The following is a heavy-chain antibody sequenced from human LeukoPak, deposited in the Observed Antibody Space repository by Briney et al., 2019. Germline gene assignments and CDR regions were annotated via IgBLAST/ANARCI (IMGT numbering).Heavy chain of an antibody. V-gene: IGHV3-30*02. CDR3: AKEWVLQGRDYFDY. J-gene: IGHJ4*02. CDR1: GFTFSSYG. D-gene: IGHD4-11*01. CDR2: IRYDGSNK. Sequence: GGSLRLSCAASGFTFSSYGMHWVRQAPGKGLEWVAFIRYDGSNKYYADSVKGRFTISRDNYKNTLYLQMNSLKAEDTAVYYCAKEWVLQGRDYFDYWGQGTLVTVSS.